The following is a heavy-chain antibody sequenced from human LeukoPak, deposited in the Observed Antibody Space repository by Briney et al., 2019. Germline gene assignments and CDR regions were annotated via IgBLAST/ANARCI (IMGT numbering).Heavy chain of an antibody. CDR2: ISGDGGST. D-gene: IGHD7-27*01. V-gene: IGHV3-43*02. Sequence: GGSLRLSCAASGFTFDDYAMHWVRQAPGKGLEWVSLISGDGGSTYYADSEKGRFTISRDNSKNSLYLQMNSLRTEDTALYYCAKDMAASGVWYYYGMDVWGQGTTVTVSS. CDR3: AKDMAASGVWYYYGMDV. J-gene: IGHJ6*02. CDR1: GFTFDDYA.